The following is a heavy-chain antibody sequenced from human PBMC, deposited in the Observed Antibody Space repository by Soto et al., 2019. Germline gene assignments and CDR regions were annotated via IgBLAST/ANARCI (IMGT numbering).Heavy chain of an antibody. CDR2: ISYDGSNK. D-gene: IGHD3-22*01. J-gene: IGHJ6*02. V-gene: IGHV3-30*18. CDR1: GFTFSSYG. Sequence: PGGSLRLSCAASGFTFSSYGMHWVRQAPGKGLEWVAVISYDGSNKYYADSVKGRFTISRDNSKNTLYLQMNSLRAEDTAVYYCAKTIRYDTPFSVYYYYGMDVWGQGTTVTVSS. CDR3: AKTIRYDTPFSVYYYYGMDV.